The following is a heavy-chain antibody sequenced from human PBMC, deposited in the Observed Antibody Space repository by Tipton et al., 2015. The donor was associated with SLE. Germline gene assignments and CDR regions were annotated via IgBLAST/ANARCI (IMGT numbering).Heavy chain of an antibody. J-gene: IGHJ6*03. CDR3: ARVVQVAFYMDV. Sequence: TLSLTCTVSGGSVSSGSYYWSWIRQPPGKGLEWIGYIYYSGSTNYNPSLKSRVTISVDTSKNQFSLKLSSVTAADTAVYYCARVVQVAFYMDVWGKGTTVTVSS. D-gene: IGHD1-1*01. CDR2: IYYSGST. CDR1: GGSVSSGSYY. V-gene: IGHV4-61*01.